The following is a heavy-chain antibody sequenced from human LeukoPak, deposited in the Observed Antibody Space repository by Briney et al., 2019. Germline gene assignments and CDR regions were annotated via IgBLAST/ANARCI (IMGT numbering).Heavy chain of an antibody. CDR1: GGSISSSSYY. J-gene: IGHJ6*02. CDR2: IYYSGST. D-gene: IGHD6-19*01. Sequence: SETLSLTCTVSGGSISSSSYYWGWIRQPPGKGLEWIGSIYYSGSTYYNPSLKSRVTISVDTSKNQFSLKLSSVTAADTAAYYCARHRIAVAGPRAYYYYYGMDVWGQGTTVTVSS. V-gene: IGHV4-39*01. CDR3: ARHRIAVAGPRAYYYYYGMDV.